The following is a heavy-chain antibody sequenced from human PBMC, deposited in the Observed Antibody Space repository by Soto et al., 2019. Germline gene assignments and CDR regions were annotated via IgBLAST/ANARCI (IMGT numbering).Heavy chain of an antibody. J-gene: IGHJ4*02. CDR1: GYTFTSYG. Sequence: QVQLVQSGAEVKKPGASVKVSCKASGYTFTSYGISWVRQAPGQGLEWMGWISAYNGNTNYAQKLQGRVTMTTDTXXXXXXXXXXXXXXXXXXXXXXXXXLPPNDYWGQGTLVTVSS. V-gene: IGHV1-18*01. CDR2: ISAYNGNT. D-gene: IGHD3-10*01. CDR3: XXXLPPNDY.